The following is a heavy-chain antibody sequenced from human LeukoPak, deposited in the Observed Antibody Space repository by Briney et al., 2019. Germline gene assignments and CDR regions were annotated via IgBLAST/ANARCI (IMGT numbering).Heavy chain of an antibody. D-gene: IGHD2-15*01. CDR1: GFTFSNYW. J-gene: IGHJ4*02. V-gene: IGHV3-7*01. CDR3: ASDKLIGDSHFDH. Sequence: GGSLRLSCAASGFTFSNYWMSWVRQAPGKGLEWVAHINQDGGEKHYVDSVQGRLTISRDNAKNSLYLQMNGLRADDTAVYYCASDKLIGDSHFDHWGQGTLVTVSS. CDR2: INQDGGEK.